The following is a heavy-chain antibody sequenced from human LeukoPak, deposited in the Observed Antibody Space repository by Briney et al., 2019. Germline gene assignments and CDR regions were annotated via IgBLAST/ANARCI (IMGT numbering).Heavy chain of an antibody. D-gene: IGHD3-16*02. CDR1: GGSFSGYY. J-gene: IGHJ5*02. CDR3: ARGLPWYYDYVWGSYRSFRFDP. CDR2: INHIGST. Sequence: SETLSLTCAVYGGSFSGYYWSWIRQPPGKGLEWIGEINHIGSTNYNPSLKSRVTISVDTSKNQFSLKLSSVTAADTAVYYCARGLPWYYDYVWGSYRSFRFDPWGQGTLVTVSS. V-gene: IGHV4-34*01.